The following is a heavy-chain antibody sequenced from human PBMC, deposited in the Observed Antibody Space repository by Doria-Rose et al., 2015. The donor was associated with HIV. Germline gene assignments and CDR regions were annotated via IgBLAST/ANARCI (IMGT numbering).Heavy chain of an antibody. D-gene: IGHD6-13*01. CDR1: GFTFSDYY. CDR3: ARDRRITTSSWYFFDY. V-gene: IGHV3-11*04. CDR2: ISSSDSTI. J-gene: IGHJ4*02. Sequence: SGFTFSDYYMSWISQTPGKGLEWISYISSSDSTIYYADSVKGRFTISRDNAKNSLYLHMNSLRADDTAVYYCARDRRITTSSWYFFDYWGQGTRVTVSA.